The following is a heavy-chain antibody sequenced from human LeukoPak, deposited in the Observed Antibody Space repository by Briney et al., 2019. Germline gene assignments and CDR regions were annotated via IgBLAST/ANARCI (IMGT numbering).Heavy chain of an antibody. CDR1: GYTFTIYG. V-gene: IGHV1-18*01. D-gene: IGHD6-6*01. J-gene: IGHJ6*03. CDR3: ARDEAGSSSYYYMDV. CDR2: ISAYNGNT. Sequence: ASVKVSCKASGYTFTIYGISWVRQAPGQGLEWMGWISAYNGNTNYAQKFQGRVTMTRDTSTSTVYMELSSLRSEDTAVYYCARDEAGSSSYYYMDVWGKGTTVTISS.